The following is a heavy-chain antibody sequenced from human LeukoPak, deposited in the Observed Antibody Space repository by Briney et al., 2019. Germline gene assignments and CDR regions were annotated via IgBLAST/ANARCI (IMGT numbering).Heavy chain of an antibody. CDR3: AKDIGDYGSYYFDY. CDR2: IRYDGSNK. Sequence: GGSLRLSCAASGFTFSSYGMHWFRQAPGKGLEGVAFIRYDGSNKYYADSVKGRFTISRDNSKNTLYLQMNSLRAEDTAVYYCAKDIGDYGSYYFDYWGQGTLVAVSS. J-gene: IGHJ4*02. V-gene: IGHV3-30*02. CDR1: GFTFSSYG. D-gene: IGHD4-17*01.